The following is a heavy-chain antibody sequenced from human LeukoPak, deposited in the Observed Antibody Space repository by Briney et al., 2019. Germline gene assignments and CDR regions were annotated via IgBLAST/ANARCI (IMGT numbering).Heavy chain of an antibody. J-gene: IGHJ5*02. V-gene: IGHV4-61*01. D-gene: IGHD2-2*01. Sequence: PSETLSLTCTVSGGSVSSGSYYWSWIRQPPGKGLEWIGFIHNSGSTKYNPSLMSRVTISVDTSKNQFSPKLSSVTAAETAVYYCARGGASSIPFDPWGQGTLVTVSS. CDR2: IHNSGST. CDR3: ARGGASSIPFDP. CDR1: GGSVSSGSYY.